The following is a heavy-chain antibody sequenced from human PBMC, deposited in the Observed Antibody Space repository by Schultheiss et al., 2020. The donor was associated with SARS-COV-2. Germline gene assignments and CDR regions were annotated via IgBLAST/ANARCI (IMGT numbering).Heavy chain of an antibody. CDR3: ARKGASYYYHYGMDV. CDR1: GGSISSYY. Sequence: SQTLSLTCTVSGGSISSYYWSWIRQPPGKGLEWIGYIYNSGSTNYNPSLKSRVTISVDTSKNQFSLELTSVTAADTAVYYCARKGASYYYHYGMDVWGQGTTVTVSS. J-gene: IGHJ6*02. CDR2: IYNSGST. V-gene: IGHV4-59*08.